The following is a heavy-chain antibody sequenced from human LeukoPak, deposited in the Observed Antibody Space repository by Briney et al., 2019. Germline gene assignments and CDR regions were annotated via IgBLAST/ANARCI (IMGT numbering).Heavy chain of an antibody. J-gene: IGHJ4*02. CDR3: TTSREMATVPFDY. V-gene: IGHV3-15*01. D-gene: IGHD5-24*01. CDR2: IKSKTDGGTT. CDR1: GFTVSSNY. Sequence: GGSLRLSCAASGFTVSSNYMSWVRQAPGKWLESVGRIKSKTDGGTTDYAAPVKGRFTISRDDSKNTLYLQMNSLKTEDTAVYCCTTSREMATVPFDYWGQGTLVTVSS.